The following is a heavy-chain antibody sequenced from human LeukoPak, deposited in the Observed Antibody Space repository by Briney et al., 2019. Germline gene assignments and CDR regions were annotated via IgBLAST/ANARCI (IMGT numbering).Heavy chain of an antibody. V-gene: IGHV4-59*01. CDR3: ARGGYYDILTGYYNWFDP. CDR1: GGSISSYY. J-gene: IGHJ5*02. CDR2: IYYSGST. D-gene: IGHD3-9*01. Sequence: SETLSLTCTVSGGSISSYYWSWIRQPPGKGLEWIGYIYYSGSTNYNPSLKGRVTISVDTSKNQFSLKLSPVTAADTAVYYCARGGYYDILTGYYNWFDPWGQGTLVTVSS.